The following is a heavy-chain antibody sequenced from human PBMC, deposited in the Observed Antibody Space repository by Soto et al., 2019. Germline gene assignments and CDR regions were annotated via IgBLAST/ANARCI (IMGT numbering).Heavy chain of an antibody. J-gene: IGHJ4*02. CDR3: ATSYGSGYRAFDY. Sequence: QVQLVQSGAEVQKPGSSVKVSCKASGDTFSFYTINWVRQAPGLGLEWVGRINPILSMSNYAQKFQGRVTMTADKSTSTAYKQQRSLRSEDTAMYYWATSYGSGYRAFDYWGQGALVTVSS. CDR2: INPILSMS. D-gene: IGHD3-10*01. CDR1: GDTFSFYT. V-gene: IGHV1-69*02.